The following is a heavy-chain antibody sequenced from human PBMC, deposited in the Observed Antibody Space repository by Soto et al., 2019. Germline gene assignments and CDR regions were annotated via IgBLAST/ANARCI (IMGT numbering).Heavy chain of an antibody. CDR3: ARGVSAGVDY. CDR1: GYSFTSLD. D-gene: IGHD1-26*01. Sequence: ASVKVSCKASGYSFTSLDINWVRQTAGQGLEWMGWMEPSTGRTGYAQKFQGRVTMTRDTSINTAYMELTNLTSDDTACYYCARGVSAGVDYWGQGTLFTVSS. V-gene: IGHV1-8*01. J-gene: IGHJ4*02. CDR2: MEPSTGRT.